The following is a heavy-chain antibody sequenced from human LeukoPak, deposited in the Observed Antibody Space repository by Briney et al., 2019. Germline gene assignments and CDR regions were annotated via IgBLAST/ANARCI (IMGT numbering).Heavy chain of an antibody. J-gene: IGHJ6*03. D-gene: IGHD3-16*01. V-gene: IGHV4-38-2*02. Sequence: SETPSLTCTVSGGSISSYYWGWIRQPPGKGLEWIGSIYHSGSTYYNPSLKSRVTISVDTSKNQFSLKLSSVTAADTAVYYCARVGGRTSYYYYYYMDVWGKGTTVTVSS. CDR1: GGSISSYY. CDR3: ARVGGRTSYYYYYYMDV. CDR2: IYHSGST.